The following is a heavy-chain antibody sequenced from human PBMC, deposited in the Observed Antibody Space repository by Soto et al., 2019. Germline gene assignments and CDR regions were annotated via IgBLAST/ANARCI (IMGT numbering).Heavy chain of an antibody. V-gene: IGHV4-59*01. D-gene: IGHD6-13*01. CDR2: IYYSGIT. J-gene: IGHJ4*02. Sequence: SETLSLTCTVSGGSISSYYWSWIRQPPGKGLEWIGYIYYSGITNYNPSLKSRVTISVDTSKNQFSLKLSSVTAADTAVYYCARDGYSSSWSPFDYWGQGTLVTVSS. CDR1: GGSISSYY. CDR3: ARDGYSSSWSPFDY.